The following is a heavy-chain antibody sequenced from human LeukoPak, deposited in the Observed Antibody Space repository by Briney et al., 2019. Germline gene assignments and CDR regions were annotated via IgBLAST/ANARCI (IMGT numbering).Heavy chain of an antibody. V-gene: IGHV3-53*01. CDR1: GFTVSDNH. CDR3: ARDFQY. CDR2: IYTGGST. J-gene: IGHJ1*01. Sequence: GGSLRLSCAASGFTVSDNHMNWVRQAPGKGLEWVSVIYTGGSTYYADSVKGRFTISRDNSNNTLYLHMTSLRAEDTAVYFCARDFQYWGQGTLVTVSS.